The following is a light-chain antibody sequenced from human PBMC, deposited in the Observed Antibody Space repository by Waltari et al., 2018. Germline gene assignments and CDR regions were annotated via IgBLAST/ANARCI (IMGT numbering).Light chain of an antibody. CDR3: QQYNTYSPGPT. V-gene: IGKV1-5*03. J-gene: IGKJ4*01. Sequence: EIQMTQSPSTLSAFVGDRATIPSRASQSILTWLAWYQQKPGKAPRLLMYKASSLQSGVPSRFSGSGSGTEFTLTISSLEPDDFATYYCQQYNTYSPGPTFGGGTKVEIK. CDR2: KAS. CDR1: QSILTW.